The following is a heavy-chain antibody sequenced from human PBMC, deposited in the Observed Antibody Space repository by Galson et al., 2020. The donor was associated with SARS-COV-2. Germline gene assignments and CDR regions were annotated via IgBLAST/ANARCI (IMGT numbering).Heavy chain of an antibody. CDR2: IIGDGSSA. D-gene: IGHD5-18*01. Sequence: PGGSLRLSCAASGFNFKDYWMHWVRQPPGQGLVLVARIIGDGSSATYADSVKGRFTISRDNPKNMLYLQMDSLGAEDTAIYYCARAVMVSGNDYWGQGTLVTVSS. J-gene: IGHJ4*02. V-gene: IGHV3-74*03. CDR3: ARAVMVSGNDY. CDR1: GFNFKDYW.